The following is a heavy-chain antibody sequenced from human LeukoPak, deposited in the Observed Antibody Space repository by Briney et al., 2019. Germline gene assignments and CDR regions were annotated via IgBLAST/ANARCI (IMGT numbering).Heavy chain of an antibody. CDR2: IYYSGST. Sequence: SETLSLTCTVSGGSISSSSYYWGWIRQPPGKGLEWSGSIYYSGSTYYNPSLKSRATISVDTSKHQFSLKLRSVTAADTAVYYCARDVGLRCESDCWGQGTLVTVSS. J-gene: IGHJ4*02. V-gene: IGHV4-39*07. CDR3: ARDVGLRCESDC. CDR1: GGSISSSSYY. D-gene: IGHD4-17*01.